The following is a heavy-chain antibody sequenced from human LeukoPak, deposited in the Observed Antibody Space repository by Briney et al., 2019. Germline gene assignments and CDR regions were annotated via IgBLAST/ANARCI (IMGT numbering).Heavy chain of an antibody. CDR1: GGSISSSSYY. D-gene: IGHD3-22*01. CDR2: IYYSGST. V-gene: IGHV4-39*07. CDR3: ARESYYDSSGYSHDAFDI. J-gene: IGHJ3*02. Sequence: SETLSLTCTVSGGSISSSSYYWGWIRQPPGKGLEWIGSIYYSGSTYYNPSLKSRVTISVDTSKNQFSLKLSSVTAADTAVYYCARESYYDSSGYSHDAFDIWGQGTMVTVSS.